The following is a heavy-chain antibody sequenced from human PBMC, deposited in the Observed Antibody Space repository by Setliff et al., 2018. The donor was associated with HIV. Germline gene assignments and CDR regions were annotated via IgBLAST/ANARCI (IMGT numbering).Heavy chain of an antibody. J-gene: IGHJ2*01. CDR2: IIPIFGST. V-gene: IGHV1-69*13. CDR1: GGTFSNYA. CDR3: ARDGHYYDSGSYYSDWYFDL. Sequence: SVKVSCKASGGTFSNYAISWVRQAPGQGLEWMGGIIPIFGSTKYAQKFQGRVTITADESTSTADMELGSLRSEDTAVYYCARDGHYYDSGSYYSDWYFDLWGRGTLVTVSS. D-gene: IGHD3-10*01.